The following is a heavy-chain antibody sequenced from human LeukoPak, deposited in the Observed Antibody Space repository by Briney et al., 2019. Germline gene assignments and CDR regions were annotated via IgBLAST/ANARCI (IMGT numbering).Heavy chain of an antibody. CDR3: ARGKKGVPAATDY. V-gene: IGHV4-30-4*08. Sequence: KSSETLSPTCTVSGGSISSGDYYWSWIRQPPGKGLEWIGYIYYSGSTYYNPSLKSRVTISVDTSKNQFSLKLSSVTAADTAVYYCARGKKGVPAATDYWGQGTLVTVSS. CDR1: GGSISSGDYY. D-gene: IGHD2-2*01. CDR2: IYYSGST. J-gene: IGHJ4*02.